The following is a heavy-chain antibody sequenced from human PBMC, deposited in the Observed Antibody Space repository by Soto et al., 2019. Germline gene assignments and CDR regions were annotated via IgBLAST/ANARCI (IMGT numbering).Heavy chain of an antibody. Sequence: EVQLLESGGGLVQPGGSLRLSCVASGFTFSSYAMRWVRQAPVKGLEWVSGISGSGGSTYYADSVKGRFTISRDNSKNPLYVQMSRLRAEETAVYYCARRGSGSDYDYWGQGTLVTVSS. CDR1: GFTFSSYA. V-gene: IGHV3-23*01. CDR2: ISGSGGST. CDR3: ARRGSGSDYDY. J-gene: IGHJ4*02. D-gene: IGHD1-26*01.